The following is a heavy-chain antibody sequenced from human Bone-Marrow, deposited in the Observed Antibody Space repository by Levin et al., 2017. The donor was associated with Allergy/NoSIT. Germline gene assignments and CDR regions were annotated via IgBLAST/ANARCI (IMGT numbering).Heavy chain of an antibody. CDR3: ANEAV. J-gene: IGHJ6*02. Sequence: TGGSLRLSCVASGLSLDDYAMNWVRQPPGKGLEWVAGITWNSGTREYADSVKGRFTISRDNARNALYLQMNSLRSEDTALYYCANEAVWGQGTTVTVS. V-gene: IGHV3-9*01. CDR2: ITWNSGTR. CDR1: GLSLDDYA.